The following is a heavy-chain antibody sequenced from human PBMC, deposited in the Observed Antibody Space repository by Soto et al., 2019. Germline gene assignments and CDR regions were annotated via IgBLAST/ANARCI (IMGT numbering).Heavy chain of an antibody. V-gene: IGHV4-30-4*01. CDR3: ARAERFPRSWFDP. CDR1: GDSFSSDDYY. Sequence: PSETLSLTCTVSGDSFSSDDYYWSWIRQPPGKGLEWIGHISYRVDTYYSPSLKSRVTMSIDTSKNQFSLKMTSVTAADTAIYFCARAERFPRSWFDPWGQGTQVTVSS. D-gene: IGHD3-10*01. CDR2: ISYRVDT. J-gene: IGHJ5*02.